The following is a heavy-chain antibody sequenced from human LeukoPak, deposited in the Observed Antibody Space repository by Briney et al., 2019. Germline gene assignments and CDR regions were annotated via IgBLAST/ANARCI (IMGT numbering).Heavy chain of an antibody. CDR2: INSAGSSI. J-gene: IGHJ4*02. V-gene: IGHV3-74*01. D-gene: IGHD4-17*01. CDR1: GFTFSSYW. CDR3: ARGGDYKNDY. Sequence: GGSLRLSCAASGFTFSSYWMHWVRQTPGKGLVWVSRINSAGSSISYADSVKGRVTISRDNAKNTLYLQMNNLRAEDTAAYYCARGGDYKNDYWGQGTLVTVSS.